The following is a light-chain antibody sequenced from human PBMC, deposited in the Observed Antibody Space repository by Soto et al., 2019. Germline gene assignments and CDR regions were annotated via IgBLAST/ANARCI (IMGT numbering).Light chain of an antibody. J-gene: IGKJ4*01. CDR1: QSVNNRY. CDR3: QHHCRSPGVT. Sequence: EIVLTQSPGTLSLSPGERATLSCRASQSVNNRYLAWYQQIPGQAPRLVIFGASSRATGIPDWFIGSGSVTDFSLNISSLEPEDFSVYYCQHHCRSPGVTFGGGTKVEIK. CDR2: GAS. V-gene: IGKV3-20*01.